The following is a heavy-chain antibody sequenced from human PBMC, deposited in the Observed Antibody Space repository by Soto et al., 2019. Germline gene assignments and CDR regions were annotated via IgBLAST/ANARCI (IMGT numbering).Heavy chain of an antibody. V-gene: IGHV3-23*01. CDR3: AKEPVGPDWYFDL. Sequence: PGVSMRLSCAASGCNFSTYGRSWVRQKPGKGLEWVSGISGSGISTHYADSVKGRFTVSRDNSKNTLYLQMNNLRAEDTAVYNCAKEPVGPDWYFDLWGRGTLVTVSS. CDR2: ISGSGIST. J-gene: IGHJ2*01. CDR1: GCNFSTYG.